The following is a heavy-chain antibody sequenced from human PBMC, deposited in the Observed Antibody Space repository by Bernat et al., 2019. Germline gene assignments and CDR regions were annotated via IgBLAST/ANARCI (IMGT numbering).Heavy chain of an antibody. Sequence: QVQLQQWGAGLLKPSETLSLTCAVYGGSFSGYYWSWIRQPPGKGLGWIGEINHSGSTNYNPSLKSRVTISVDTSKNQFSLKLGSVTAADTAVYYCARKATWYFDLWGRGTLVTVSS. V-gene: IGHV4-34*01. J-gene: IGHJ2*01. CDR2: INHSGST. CDR3: ARKATWYFDL. CDR1: GGSFSGYY.